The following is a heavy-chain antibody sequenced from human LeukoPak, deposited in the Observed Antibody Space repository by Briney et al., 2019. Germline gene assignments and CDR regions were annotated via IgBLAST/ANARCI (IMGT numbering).Heavy chain of an antibody. CDR2: INSDGSST. J-gene: IGHJ3*02. D-gene: IGHD1-26*01. CDR1: GFTFSSYW. V-gene: IGHV3-74*01. Sequence: PEGSLRLSCAVSGFTFSSYWMHWVRQAPGKGLVWVSRINSDGSSTSYADSVKGRFTISRDNAKNTLYLQMNSLRAEDTAVYYCARLVGATRSGAFDIWGQGTMVTVSS. CDR3: ARLVGATRSGAFDI.